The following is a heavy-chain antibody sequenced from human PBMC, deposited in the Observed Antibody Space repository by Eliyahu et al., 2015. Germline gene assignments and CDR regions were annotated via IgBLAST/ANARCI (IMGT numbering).Heavy chain of an antibody. CDR2: ISSSSSYI. CDR1: XFXFXSXX. CDR3: ASTMLRDAFDI. J-gene: IGHJ3*02. Sequence: EVQLVESGGGLVKPGGSLRLXCAASXFXFXSXXMNXXRQAPGKGLEWVSSISSSSSYIYYADSVKGRFTISRDNAKNSLYLQMNSLRAEDTAVYYCASTMLRDAFDIWGQGTMVTVSS. D-gene: IGHD3-10*01. V-gene: IGHV3-21*01.